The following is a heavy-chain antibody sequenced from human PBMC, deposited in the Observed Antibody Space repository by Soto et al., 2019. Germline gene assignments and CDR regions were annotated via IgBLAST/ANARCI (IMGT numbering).Heavy chain of an antibody. J-gene: IGHJ5*02. CDR3: ARSRYGDGDCFDP. CDR2: IYSGGTT. CDR1: GFTVSTNY. Sequence: EVQLVESGGGLVQPGGCLRLSCAASGFTVSTNYMTWVRQAPGKGLEWVSIIYSGGTTYYADSVKGRFTISRDNSKNTVYVQMTNVRAEDTAVYYCARSRYGDGDCFDPWGQGTLVTVSS. D-gene: IGHD4-17*01. V-gene: IGHV3-66*01.